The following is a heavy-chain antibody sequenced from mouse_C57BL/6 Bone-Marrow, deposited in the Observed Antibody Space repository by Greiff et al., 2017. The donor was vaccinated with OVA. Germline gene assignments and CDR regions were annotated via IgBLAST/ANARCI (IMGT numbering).Heavy chain of an antibody. J-gene: IGHJ4*01. CDR1: GYTFTDYE. V-gene: IGHV1-15*01. Sequence: QVQLQQSGAELVRPGASVTLSCKASGYTFTDYEMHWVKQTPVHGLEWIGAIDPETGGTAYNQKFKGKAILTADKSSSTAYMELRSLTSEDSAVYYCTRPTAVVATDYAMDDWGQGTSVTVSS. CDR3: TRPTAVVATDYAMDD. CDR2: IDPETGGT. D-gene: IGHD1-1*01.